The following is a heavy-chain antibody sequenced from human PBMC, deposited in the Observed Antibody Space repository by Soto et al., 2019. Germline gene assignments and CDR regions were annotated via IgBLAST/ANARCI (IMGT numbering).Heavy chain of an antibody. CDR1: GFTVRSTY. CDR2: LYTGTDT. J-gene: IGHJ4*02. D-gene: IGHD1-26*01. CDR3: ARYRYTVTDSVRFLDY. V-gene: IGHV3-53*01. Sequence: PGASLRLSCAASGFTVRSTYMTGGRQGPGKGLEWVAILYTGTDTVYADSVKGRVTISRDSSKNTFYLQMNSLRAEDTDMYFCARYRYTVTDSVRFLDYWAQGSLVTVSS.